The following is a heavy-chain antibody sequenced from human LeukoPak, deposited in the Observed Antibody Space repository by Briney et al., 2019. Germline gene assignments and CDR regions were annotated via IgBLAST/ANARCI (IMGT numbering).Heavy chain of an antibody. D-gene: IGHD2/OR15-2a*01. J-gene: IGHJ4*02. Sequence: SETLSLTCSVSGAFTNGYYCSWVRQPLGQRLEWIGNIFYSGKSKYNPSLTSRISMSVDTSKTQFSLELTSVTAADTAVYYCTRIDPLGFYDQWGPGTLVTVSS. CDR1: GAFTNGYY. V-gene: IGHV4-59*08. CDR3: TRIDPLGFYDQ. CDR2: IFYSGKS.